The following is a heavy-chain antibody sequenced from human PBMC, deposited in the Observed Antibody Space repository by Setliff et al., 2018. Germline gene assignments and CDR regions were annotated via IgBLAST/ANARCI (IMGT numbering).Heavy chain of an antibody. J-gene: IGHJ6*03. Sequence: ASVKVSCKTSGFRFTSFGFSWVRQAPGQGLEWMGWISPYSGESNYAQKFQDRLTVTADTSTKTIYMELRSLTSDDTAVYFRTRSRGPRVVLAADFDFWGQGHHMDVWGKGTTVTVSS. D-gene: IGHD3-16*01. CDR2: ISPYSGES. CDR1: GFRFTSFG. V-gene: IGHV1-18*04. CDR3: TRSRGPRVVLAADFDFWGQGHHMDV.